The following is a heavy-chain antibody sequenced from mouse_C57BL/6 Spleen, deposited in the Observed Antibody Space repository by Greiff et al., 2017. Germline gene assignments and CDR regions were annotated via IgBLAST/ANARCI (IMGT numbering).Heavy chain of an antibody. J-gene: IGHJ1*03. Sequence: EVQLVESGGGLVKPGGSLKLSCAASGFTFSDYGMHWVRQAPEKGLEWVAYISSGSSTIYYADTVKGRFTISRDNATNTLFLQMTSLMSEDTAMYYCARTGSNWYFDVWGTGTTVTVSS. CDR1: GFTFSDYG. CDR2: ISSGSSTI. CDR3: ARTGSNWYFDV. D-gene: IGHD1-1*01. V-gene: IGHV5-17*01.